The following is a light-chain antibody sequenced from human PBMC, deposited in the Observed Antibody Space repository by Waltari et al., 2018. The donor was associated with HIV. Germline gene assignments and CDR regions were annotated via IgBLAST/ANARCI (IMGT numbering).Light chain of an antibody. Sequence: HSALAQPASVSGSPGQSVIIPCTGSKSDIGSYNSVSWFQHQSGRAPKALIYEVTSRPSGISARFSGSKSGNTAFLTISGLQIDDEGDYFCSSYTTSGIVVFGGGTKVTVL. CDR2: EVT. CDR3: SSYTTSGIVV. J-gene: IGLJ2*01. CDR1: KSDIGSYNS. V-gene: IGLV2-14*01.